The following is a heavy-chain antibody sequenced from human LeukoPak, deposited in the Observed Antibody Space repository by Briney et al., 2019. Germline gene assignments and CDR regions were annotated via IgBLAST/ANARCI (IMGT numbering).Heavy chain of an antibody. CDR2: ISSSSRYI. CDR1: GFSFSSYS. J-gene: IGHJ4*02. Sequence: GGPLRLSCAASGFSFSSYSMNWVRQAPGKGLEWVSSISSSSRYIYYADSVKGRFTISRDNAKNSLYLQMNSLRADDTSVYFCATDPWEGRGLLDNWGQGTLVTASS. V-gene: IGHV3-21*01. D-gene: IGHD1-26*01. CDR3: ATDPWEGRGLLDN.